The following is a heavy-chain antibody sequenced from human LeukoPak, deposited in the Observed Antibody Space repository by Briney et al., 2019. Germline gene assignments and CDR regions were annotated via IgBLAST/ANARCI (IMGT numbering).Heavy chain of an antibody. V-gene: IGHV1-69*13. D-gene: IGHD3-3*01. CDR1: GGTFSSYT. CDR3: ASSGRNVWSGYKDAFDV. CDR2: IIPFFGTA. Sequence: SVKVSCKASGGTFSSYTFSWVRQAPGQGPEWMGGIIPFFGTANYAQKFQGRVTITADESTSTVNMELSGLRSEATAMYYCASSGRNVWSGYKDAFDVWDQGTMVTVSS. J-gene: IGHJ3*01.